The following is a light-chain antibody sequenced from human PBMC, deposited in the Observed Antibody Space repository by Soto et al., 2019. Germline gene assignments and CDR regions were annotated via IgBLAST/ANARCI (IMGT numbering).Light chain of an antibody. V-gene: IGLV3-1*01. CDR2: QDT. CDR1: KLGNKY. CDR3: QAWDSSSAV. Sequence: SYELTQPPSVSVSPGQTASITCSGDKLGNKYVSWYQQKPGQSPVLVIHQDTKRPSGIPERISGSNSGNTATLTISGTQAMDEADYYCQAWDSSSAVFGGGTKLTVL. J-gene: IGLJ2*01.